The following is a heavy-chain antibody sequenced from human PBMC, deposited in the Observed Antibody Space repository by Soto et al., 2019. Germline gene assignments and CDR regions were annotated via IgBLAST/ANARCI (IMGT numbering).Heavy chain of an antibody. CDR3: ATDVIVMVLAATRAGGRFDP. CDR1: GGSMSRYY. V-gene: IGHV4-59*01. D-gene: IGHD2-15*01. J-gene: IGHJ5*02. CDR2: IHYTGST. Sequence: SETLSLTCTVSGGSMSRYYWTWIRQPPGKGLEWIGNIHYTGSTNYNPSLKSRVTILLGTSTSQFSLKVSTLRSEDTALYYCATDVIVMVLAATRAGGRFDPWGQGTLVTVSS.